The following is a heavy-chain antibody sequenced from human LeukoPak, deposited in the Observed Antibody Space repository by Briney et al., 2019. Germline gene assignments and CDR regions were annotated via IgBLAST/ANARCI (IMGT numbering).Heavy chain of an antibody. Sequence: SGTLSLTCTVSGGSISSNDWWSWVRQPPGKGLEWIGEISLSGSTNYNPSLKSRVTMSVDTSKNQFSLKLCSVTAADTAVYYCAREVTGTPYYYYYYMDVWGKGTTVTVSS. CDR3: AREVTGTPYYYYYYMDV. V-gene: IGHV4-4*02. CDR2: ISLSGST. CDR1: GGSISSNDW. D-gene: IGHD1-7*01. J-gene: IGHJ6*03.